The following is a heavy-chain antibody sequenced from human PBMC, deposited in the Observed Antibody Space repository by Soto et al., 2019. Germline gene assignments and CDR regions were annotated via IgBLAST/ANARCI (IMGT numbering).Heavy chain of an antibody. CDR2: IRSKAYGGTT. J-gene: IGHJ6*02. CDR1: GFTFCDYA. CDR3: TRGSQADYYYYYGMDV. V-gene: IGHV3-49*04. Sequence: LRLSCTASGFTFCDYAMSWVRQAPGKGLEWVGFIRSKAYGGTTEYAAAVKDRFNISRDDSKSIAYLQLNSLTHEDTAVYYCTRGSQADYYYYYGMDVWGQGTTVTVS.